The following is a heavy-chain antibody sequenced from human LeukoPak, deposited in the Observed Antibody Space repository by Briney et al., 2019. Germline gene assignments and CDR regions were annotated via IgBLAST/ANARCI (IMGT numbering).Heavy chain of an antibody. D-gene: IGHD5-18*01. CDR2: IYTSGST. CDR3: ARVSGYSYGNFDY. CDR1: GGSISSGSYY. V-gene: IGHV4-61*02. Sequence: SQTLSLTCTVSGGSISSGSYYWSWIRQPAGKGLEWIGRIYTSGSTNYNPSLKSRVTISVDTSKNQFSLNLSSVTAADTAVYYCARVSGYSYGNFDYWGQGTLVTVSS. J-gene: IGHJ4*02.